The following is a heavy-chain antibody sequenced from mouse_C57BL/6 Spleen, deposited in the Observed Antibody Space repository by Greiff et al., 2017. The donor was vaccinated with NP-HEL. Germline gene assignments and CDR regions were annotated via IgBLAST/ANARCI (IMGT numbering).Heavy chain of an antibody. CDR3: ESSPLCAMDD. J-gene: IGHJ4*01. CDR2: ISSGSSTI. CDR1: GFTFSDYG. Sequence: EVQLVESGGGLVKPGGSLKLSCAASGFTFSDYGMHWVRQAPEKGLEWVAYISSGSSTIYYADTVKGRFTISRDNAKNTLLLQMPSLRSEDTAMYYCESSPLCAMDDWGKGTSVTVSS. D-gene: IGHD6-2*01. V-gene: IGHV5-17*01.